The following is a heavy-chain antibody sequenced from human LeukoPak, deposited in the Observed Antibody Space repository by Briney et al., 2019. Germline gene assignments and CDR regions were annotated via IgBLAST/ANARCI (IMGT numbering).Heavy chain of an antibody. CDR2: INHSGST. CDR3: ARGPRGTFDY. Sequence: PSETLSLTCAVYGGPFSGYYWSWVRQPPGKGLEWIGEINHSGSTNYNPSLKSRVTISVDTSKNQFSLKLSSVTAADTAVYYCARGPRGTFDYWGQGTLVTVSS. CDR1: GGPFSGYY. V-gene: IGHV4-34*01. J-gene: IGHJ4*02.